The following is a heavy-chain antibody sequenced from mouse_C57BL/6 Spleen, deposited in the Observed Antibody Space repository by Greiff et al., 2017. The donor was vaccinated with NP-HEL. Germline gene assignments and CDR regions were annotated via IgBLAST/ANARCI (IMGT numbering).Heavy chain of an antibody. CDR2: INPNNGGT. CDR3: ARRGCIKYYGSSYAMDY. V-gene: IGHV1-26*01. Sequence: EVMLVESGPELVKPGASVKISCKASGYTFTDYYMNWVKQSPGKSLEWIGDINPNNGGTSYNQKFKGKATLTVDKSSSTAYMELRSLTSEDAAVYYCARRGCIKYYGSSYAMDYWGQGTSVTVSS. D-gene: IGHD1-1*01. J-gene: IGHJ4*01. CDR1: GYTFTDYY.